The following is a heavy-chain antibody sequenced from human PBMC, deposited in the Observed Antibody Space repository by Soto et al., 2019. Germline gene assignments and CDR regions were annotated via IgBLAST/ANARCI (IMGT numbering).Heavy chain of an antibody. D-gene: IGHD5-12*01. CDR3: ARGRWLQLIYFDY. CDR1: GGYIRSYD. Sequence: SETLSLTCTVAGGYIRSYDWSWIRQPPGKGLEWIGCIYYSGSTNYNPSLKSRVTISVDTSKNQFSLNLRSVTAADTAVYYCARGRWLQLIYFDYWGQGTLVTVSS. V-gene: IGHV4-59*01. J-gene: IGHJ4*02. CDR2: IYYSGST.